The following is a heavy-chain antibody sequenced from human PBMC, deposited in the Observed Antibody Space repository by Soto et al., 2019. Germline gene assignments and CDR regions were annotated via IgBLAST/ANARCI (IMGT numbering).Heavy chain of an antibody. J-gene: IGHJ4*02. CDR1: GGTFSSYT. CDR3: ATRGGYGYNDY. Sequence: QVQLVQSGAEVKKPWSSVKVSCKAAGGTFSSYTISWVRQAPGQGLEWRGRIIPILGIANYAQKFQGSVTITADKFTSTAYMELSSLRSEATAVYDCATRGGYGYNDYLGQGTLVTVSS. V-gene: IGHV1-69*02. CDR2: IIPILGIA. D-gene: IGHD5-12*01.